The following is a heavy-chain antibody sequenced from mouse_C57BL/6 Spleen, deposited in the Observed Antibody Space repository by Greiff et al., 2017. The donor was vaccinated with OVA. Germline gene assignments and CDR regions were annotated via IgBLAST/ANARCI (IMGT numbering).Heavy chain of an antibody. CDR3: ARRSDDSNYGGFDY. CDR2: INPGSGGT. Sequence: VKLVESGAELVRPGTSVKVSCKASGYAFTNYLIEWVKQRPGQGLAWIGVINPGSGGTNYSEKLQGKATLTADKSSSTSYMQLSRLTSEDSAVYFCARRSDDSNYGGFDYWGQGTTLTLSS. V-gene: IGHV1-54*01. D-gene: IGHD2-5*01. CDR1: GYAFTNYL. J-gene: IGHJ2*01.